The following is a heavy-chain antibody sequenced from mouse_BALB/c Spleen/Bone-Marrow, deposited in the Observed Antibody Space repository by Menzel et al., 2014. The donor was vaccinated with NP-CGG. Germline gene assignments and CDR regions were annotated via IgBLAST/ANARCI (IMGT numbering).Heavy chain of an antibody. CDR2: IYPGDGDT. CDR1: GYAFSSYW. J-gene: IGHJ4*01. V-gene: IGHV1-80*01. Sequence: LEESGAELVRPGSSVKISCKASGYAFSSYWMNWVKQRPGQGLEWIGQIYPGDGDTNYNGNFKDKATLTVDRSSSTAFMQLSSLTSEDSAVCFCARWYRDPHFAMDYWGPGTSVTVSS. CDR3: ARWYRDPHFAMDY. D-gene: IGHD2-14*01.